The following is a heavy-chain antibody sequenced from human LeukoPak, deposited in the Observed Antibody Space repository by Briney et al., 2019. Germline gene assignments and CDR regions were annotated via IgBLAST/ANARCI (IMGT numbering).Heavy chain of an antibody. CDR3: ARDDIDSSGYYYDY. V-gene: IGHV4-30-4*01. J-gene: IGHJ4*02. CDR2: IYYSGST. D-gene: IGHD3-22*01. Sequence: SETLSLTCTVSGGSISSGDYYWSWIRQPPGKGLEWIGYIYYSGSTYYNPSLKSRVTISVDTSKNQFSLKLSSVTAADTAVYYCARDDIDSSGYYYDYWGQGTLATVSS. CDR1: GGSISSGDYY.